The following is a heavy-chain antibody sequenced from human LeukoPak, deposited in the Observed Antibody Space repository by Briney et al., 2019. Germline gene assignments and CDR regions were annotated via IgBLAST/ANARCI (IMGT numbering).Heavy chain of an antibody. CDR3: AKWGDYDVLTGYYVSDY. J-gene: IGHJ4*02. CDR2: VTGSGGNT. V-gene: IGHV3-23*01. D-gene: IGHD3-9*01. Sequence: GASLRLSCAASGFTFSNYAMSWVRQAPGKGLEWVSAVTGSGGNTYYADSVKGRFTISRDNSKNTVFLQMNSLRAEDTAVYYCAKWGDYDVLTGYYVSDYWGQGTLVTVSS. CDR1: GFTFSNYA.